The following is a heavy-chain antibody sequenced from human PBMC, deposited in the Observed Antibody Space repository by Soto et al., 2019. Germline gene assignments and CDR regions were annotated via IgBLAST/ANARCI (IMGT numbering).Heavy chain of an antibody. Sequence: ASVKVSCKASGYTFTSYGISWVRQAPGQGLEWMGWINACNGNTKYSQKFQGRVTITRDTSASTAYMELSSLRSEDTAVYYCARNLMDYDILTGYYMGYYFDYWGQGTLVTVSS. D-gene: IGHD3-9*01. V-gene: IGHV1-18*01. J-gene: IGHJ4*02. CDR2: INACNGNT. CDR3: ARNLMDYDILTGYYMGYYFDY. CDR1: GYTFTSYG.